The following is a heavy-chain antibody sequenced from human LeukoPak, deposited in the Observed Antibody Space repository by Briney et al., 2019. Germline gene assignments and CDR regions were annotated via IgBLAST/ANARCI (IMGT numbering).Heavy chain of an antibody. D-gene: IGHD1-26*01. CDR3: ARHHPHKPLKWELPSYYFDY. Sequence: PSETLSLTCTVSGGSTSSYYWSWIRQPPGKGLEWIGYIYYSGSTNYNPSLKSRVTISVDTSKNQFSLKLSSVTAADTAVYYCARHHPHKPLKWELPSYYFDYWGQGTLVTVSS. CDR1: GGSTSSYY. J-gene: IGHJ4*02. CDR2: IYYSGST. V-gene: IGHV4-59*08.